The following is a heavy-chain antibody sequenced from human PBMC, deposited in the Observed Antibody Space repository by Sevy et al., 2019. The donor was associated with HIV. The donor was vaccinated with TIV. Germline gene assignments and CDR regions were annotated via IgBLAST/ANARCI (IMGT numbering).Heavy chain of an antibody. CDR2: IWYDGSNK. D-gene: IGHD1-26*01. CDR1: GFTFSSYG. V-gene: IGHV3-33*01. Sequence: GGSLRLSCAASGFTFSSYGMHWVRQAPGKGLEWVAVIWYDGSNKYYADSVKGRFTISRDNSKNTLYLQMNSLRAEDMAVYYCARDRADSGSYLFYYYYGMDVWGQGTTVTVSS. J-gene: IGHJ6*02. CDR3: ARDRADSGSYLFYYYYGMDV.